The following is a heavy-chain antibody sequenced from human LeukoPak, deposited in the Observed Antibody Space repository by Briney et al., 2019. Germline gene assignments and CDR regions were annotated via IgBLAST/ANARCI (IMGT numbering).Heavy chain of an antibody. Sequence: GGSLRLSCAASGFTFSNAWMSWVRQAPGKGLEWVGRINSKTDGGTTDYAAPVKGRFTISRDDSKNTLYLQMNSLKTEDTAVYYCTTALYYDSSGYYLFDYWGQGTLVTVSS. J-gene: IGHJ4*02. V-gene: IGHV3-15*01. CDR2: INSKTDGGTT. CDR1: GFTFSNAW. D-gene: IGHD3-22*01. CDR3: TTALYYDSSGYYLFDY.